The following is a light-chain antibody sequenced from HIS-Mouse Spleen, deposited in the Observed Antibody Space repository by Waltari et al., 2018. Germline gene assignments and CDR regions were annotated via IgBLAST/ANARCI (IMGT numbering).Light chain of an antibody. Sequence: QSALTQPASVSGSPGQSITISCTGTSSDVGGYNYVSWYQQHPGKAPKLMMYEVSNRPSGFSNRFSGSKAGNTASLTSSGLQAEDEADYYCSSYTSSSTLVFGGGTKLTVL. J-gene: IGLJ2*01. CDR1: SSDVGGYNY. CDR2: EVS. V-gene: IGLV2-14*01. CDR3: SSYTSSSTLV.